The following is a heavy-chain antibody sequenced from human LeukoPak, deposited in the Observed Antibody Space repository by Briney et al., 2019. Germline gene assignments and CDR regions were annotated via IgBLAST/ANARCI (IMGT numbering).Heavy chain of an antibody. D-gene: IGHD3-10*01. CDR3: AQSRGAFDI. CDR1: GLTVSGSY. CDR2: LYSSGTT. J-gene: IGHJ3*02. Sequence: QPGGSLRLSCAASGLTVSGSYMNCVRPAPGKGLEWVSVLYSSGTTYYADSAKGRFTISRDNSKNTLYLQLNSLRAEDTAIYYCAQSRGAFDIWGQGTMVTVSS. V-gene: IGHV3-53*01.